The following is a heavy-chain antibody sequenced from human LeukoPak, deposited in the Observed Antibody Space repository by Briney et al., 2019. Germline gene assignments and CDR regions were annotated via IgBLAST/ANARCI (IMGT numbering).Heavy chain of an antibody. Sequence: SGTLSLTCAVSGGSISSSNWWSWVRRPPGKGLEWIGEIYHSGSTNYNPSLKSRVTISVDKSKNQFSLKLSSVTAADTAVYYCARAPDFWSGGGSVAWGQGTLVTVSS. CDR3: ARAPDFWSGGGSVA. CDR1: GGSISSSNW. D-gene: IGHD3-3*01. J-gene: IGHJ4*02. V-gene: IGHV4-4*02. CDR2: IYHSGST.